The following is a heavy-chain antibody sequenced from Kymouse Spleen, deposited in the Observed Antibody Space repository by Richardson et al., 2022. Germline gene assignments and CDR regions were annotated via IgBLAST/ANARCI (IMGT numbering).Heavy chain of an antibody. CDR2: INHSGST. Sequence: QVQLQQWGAGLLKPSETLSLTCAVYGGSFSGYYWSWIRQPPGKGLEWIGEINHSGSTNYNPSLKSRVTISVDTSKNQFSLKLSSVTAADTAVYYCARGTMVRGVIGYYYYGMDVWGQGTTVTVSS. J-gene: IGHJ6*02. CDR3: ARGTMVRGVIGYYYYGMDV. V-gene: IGHV4-34*01. D-gene: IGHD3-10*01. CDR1: GGSFSGYY.